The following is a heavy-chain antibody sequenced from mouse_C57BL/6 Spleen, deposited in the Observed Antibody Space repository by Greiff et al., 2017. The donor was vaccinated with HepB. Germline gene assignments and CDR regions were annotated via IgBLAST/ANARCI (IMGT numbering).Heavy chain of an antibody. Sequence: EVKLVESEGGLVQPGSSMKLSCTASGFTFSDYYMAWVRQVPEKGLEWVANINYDGSSTYYLDSLKSRFIISRDNAKNILYLQMSSLKSEDTATYYCARVYDYGFDYWGQGTTLTVSS. D-gene: IGHD2-4*01. CDR1: GFTFSDYY. CDR3: ARVYDYGFDY. CDR2: INYDGSST. V-gene: IGHV5-16*01. J-gene: IGHJ2*01.